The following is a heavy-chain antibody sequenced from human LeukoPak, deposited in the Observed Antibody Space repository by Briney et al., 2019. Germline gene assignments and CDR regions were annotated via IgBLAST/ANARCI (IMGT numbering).Heavy chain of an antibody. D-gene: IGHD5-18*01. CDR2: IRYDGSNK. J-gene: IGHJ4*02. V-gene: IGHV3-30*02. CDR1: GFTFSSYG. CDR3: AKELAAMVTWVLNDY. Sequence: GGSLRLSCAASGFTFSSYGMHWVRQAPGKGLEWVAFIRYDGSNKYYADSVKGRFTISRDNSKNTLYLQMNSLRAEDTAVYYCAKELAAMVTWVLNDYWGQGTMVTVSS.